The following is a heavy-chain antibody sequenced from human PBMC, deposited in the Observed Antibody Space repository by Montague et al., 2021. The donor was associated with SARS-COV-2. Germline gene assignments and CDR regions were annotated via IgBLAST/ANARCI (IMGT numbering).Heavy chain of an antibody. CDR1: GASISSHY. D-gene: IGHD6-19*01. J-gene: IGHJ3*01. V-gene: IGHV4-59*11. Sequence: SETLSLTCTVSGASISSHYWSWIRQSPGKGLEWIGYIYYSGTTIYNPSLESRVTISVDTSSKVFSLKLRSVTAADTATYYCVRYEAVADAFDVWGQGTMVTVSS. CDR2: IYYSGTT. CDR3: VRYEAVADAFDV.